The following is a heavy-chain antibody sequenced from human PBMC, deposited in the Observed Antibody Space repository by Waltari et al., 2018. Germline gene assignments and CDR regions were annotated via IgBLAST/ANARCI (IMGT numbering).Heavy chain of an antibody. CDR3: AREGVATPGAFDV. CDR1: GFIFSNYG. V-gene: IGHV3-23*03. D-gene: IGHD5-12*01. CDR2: IYSGGGST. Sequence: LESGGGLVQPGGSLRLSCAASGFIFSNYGMNWVRQAPGKGLEWVSVIYSGGGSTFYADSVKGRFTISRDNSKNTVHVQLNSLRVEDTAVYYCAREGVATPGAFDVWGQGTKVIVS. J-gene: IGHJ3*01.